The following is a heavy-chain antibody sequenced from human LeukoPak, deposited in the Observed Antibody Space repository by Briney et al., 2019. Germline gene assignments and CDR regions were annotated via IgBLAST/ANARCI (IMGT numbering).Heavy chain of an antibody. CDR2: ISAYNGNT. D-gene: IGHD3-9*01. V-gene: IGHV1-18*01. CDR1: GYTFISYG. J-gene: IGHJ4*02. CDR3: ARVLRYYDILSKPFDY. Sequence: ASVKVSCKASGYTFISYGISWVRQAPGQGLEWMGWISAYNGNTNYAQKFQGRVTLTRDTSINTAYMELSRLRSDDTAVYYCARVLRYYDILSKPFDYWGQGTLVTVSS.